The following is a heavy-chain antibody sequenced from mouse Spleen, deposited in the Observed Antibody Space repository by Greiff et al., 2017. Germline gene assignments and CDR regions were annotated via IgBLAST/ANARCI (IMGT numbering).Heavy chain of an antibody. D-gene: IGHD2-14*01. V-gene: IGHV1-76*01. CDR3: ARWEGYDKAWFAY. Sequence: VQLQQSGAELVRPGASVKLSCKASGYTFTDYYINWVKQRPGQGLEWIARIYPGSGNTYYNEKFKGKATLTAEKSSSTAYMQLSSLTSEDSAVYFCARWEGYDKAWFAYWGQGTLVTVSA. CDR2: IYPGSGNT. CDR1: GYTFTDYY. J-gene: IGHJ3*01.